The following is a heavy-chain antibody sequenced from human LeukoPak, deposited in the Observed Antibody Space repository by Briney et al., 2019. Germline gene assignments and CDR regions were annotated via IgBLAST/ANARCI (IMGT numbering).Heavy chain of an antibody. V-gene: IGHV3-53*01. CDR3: ARVLSGRGSLYDYYYYMDV. Sequence: GGPLRLSCAASGFTVSSNYMGWVRQAPGKGLEWVSVTYSNGRTYYADSVKGRFTISRDISKNTLYLQMNSLRAEDTAVYYCARVLSGRGSLYDYYYYMDVWGKGTTVTISS. CDR2: TYSNGRT. J-gene: IGHJ6*03. CDR1: GFTVSSNY. D-gene: IGHD3-10*01.